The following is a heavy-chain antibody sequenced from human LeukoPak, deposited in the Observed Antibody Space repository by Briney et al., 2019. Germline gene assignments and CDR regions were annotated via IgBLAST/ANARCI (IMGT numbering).Heavy chain of an antibody. D-gene: IGHD5-12*01. Sequence: PGGSLRLSCGASGFTFSSIAMSWVRLAPGKGLEWVSVISGSGGATHYADSVKGRFTISRDNSKNTLYLQMNSLRAEDTAIYYCAKAPPVATIRYFDSWGQGTLVTVSS. J-gene: IGHJ4*02. CDR3: AKAPPVATIRYFDS. V-gene: IGHV3-23*01. CDR2: ISGSGGAT. CDR1: GFTFSSIA.